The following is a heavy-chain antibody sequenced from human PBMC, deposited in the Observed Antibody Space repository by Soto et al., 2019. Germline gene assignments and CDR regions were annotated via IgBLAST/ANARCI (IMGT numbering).Heavy chain of an antibody. CDR2: IYHGGTT. CDR3: SRVHVMVVAGSTFDY. Sequence: SETLSLTTTVSGESISSGSYGAWIRQPPGRGPEWIASIYHGGTTFYNPSLKSRITISVDTSNNQFSLKLTSVTAADTAVYYCSRVHVMVVAGSTFDYWGHGTLVTVSS. J-gene: IGHJ4*01. D-gene: IGHD6-19*01. CDR1: GESISSGSY. V-gene: IGHV4-38-2*02.